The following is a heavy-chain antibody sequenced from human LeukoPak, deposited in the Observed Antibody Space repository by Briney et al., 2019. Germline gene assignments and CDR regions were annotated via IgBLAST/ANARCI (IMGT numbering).Heavy chain of an antibody. CDR2: ISGSVGGSGGIT. CDR1: GFTFSSYA. J-gene: IGHJ4*02. V-gene: IGHV3-23*01. Sequence: GGSLRLSCAASGFTFSSYAMTWVRQAPGKGLEWVSTISGSVGGSGGITFYADSVKGRFTISRDNSKNTLYLQMNSLRADDTAVYYCAKVDCGSPGCRRIDYWGQGTLVTVPS. CDR3: AKVDCGSPGCRRIDY. D-gene: IGHD2-2*01.